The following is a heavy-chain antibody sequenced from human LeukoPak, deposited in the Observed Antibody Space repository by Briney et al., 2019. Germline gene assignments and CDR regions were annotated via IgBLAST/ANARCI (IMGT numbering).Heavy chain of an antibody. D-gene: IGHD3-10*01. Sequence: GGSLRLSCAASGFNFSDYYMSWIRQAPGKGLEWVSYISSSSSYTNYADSVKGRFTISRDNAKNSLYLQMNSLRAEDTAVYYCARVQGFFGEPGWFDPWGQGTLVTVSS. J-gene: IGHJ5*02. CDR1: GFNFSDYY. CDR3: ARVQGFFGEPGWFDP. CDR2: ISSSSSYT. V-gene: IGHV3-11*06.